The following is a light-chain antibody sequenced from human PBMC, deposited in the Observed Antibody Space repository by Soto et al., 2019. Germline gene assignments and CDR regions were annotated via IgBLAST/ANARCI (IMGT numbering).Light chain of an antibody. CDR1: QSISNY. CDR2: AAA. CDR3: QQSYSSPQT. V-gene: IGKV1-39*01. Sequence: DIQMTQSPSSLSASVGDRVTITCRASQSISNYFSWHQQKPGEAPKLLIYAAASLQSGVPSRFSGSGSGADFTLTISSLQPEDFATYYCQQSYSSPQTFGQGTKLEIK. J-gene: IGKJ2*01.